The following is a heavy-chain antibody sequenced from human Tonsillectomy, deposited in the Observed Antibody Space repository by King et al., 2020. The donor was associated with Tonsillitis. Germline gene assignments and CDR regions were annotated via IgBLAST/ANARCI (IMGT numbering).Heavy chain of an antibody. D-gene: IGHD4-23*01. V-gene: IGHV4-59*13. Sequence: QVQLQESGPGLVKPSETLSLTCTVSGDSISSYYWSWIRQPPGKGLEWIGYVFYSGSTNYKSSLKSRVTISVNTSKNQFSLKLSSVTAADTAVYYCARDRATVVTGGYFDLWGRGTLVTVAS. J-gene: IGHJ2*01. CDR2: VFYSGST. CDR1: GDSISSYY. CDR3: ARDRATVVTGGYFDL.